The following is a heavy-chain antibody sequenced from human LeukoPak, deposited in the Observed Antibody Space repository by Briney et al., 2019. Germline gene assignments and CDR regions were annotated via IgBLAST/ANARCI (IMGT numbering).Heavy chain of an antibody. V-gene: IGHV1-46*01. J-gene: IGHJ6*03. Sequence: ASVKDSCKAAGYTFTSYGISWVRQAPGQGLEWMGIINPSGGSTSYAQKFQGRVTMTRDMSTSTVYMELSSLRSEDTAVYYCAGDLGGVDTATIYMDVWGKGTTVTVSS. CDR1: GYTFTSYG. D-gene: IGHD5-18*01. CDR3: AGDLGGVDTATIYMDV. CDR2: INPSGGST.